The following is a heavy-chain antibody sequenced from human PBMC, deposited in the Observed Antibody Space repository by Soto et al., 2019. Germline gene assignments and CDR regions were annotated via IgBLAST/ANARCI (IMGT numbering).Heavy chain of an antibody. J-gene: IGHJ3*02. D-gene: IGHD1-7*01. CDR2: ITATGGTT. CDR1: GFTFSTYS. CDR3: AKCMQAYWNYDAHHI. Sequence: VQLVESGGGVVRPGRSLRLSCAASGFTFSTYSMTWVRQAPGKGLEWVAHITATGGTTYYGDSVKGRFTISRDTSRNTLYLQMNSLRAEDTALYYCAKCMQAYWNYDAHHIWGQGTMVTVSS. V-gene: IGHV3-23*02.